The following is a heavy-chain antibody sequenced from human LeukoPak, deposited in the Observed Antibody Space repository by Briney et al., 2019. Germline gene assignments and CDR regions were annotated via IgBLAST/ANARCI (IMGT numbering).Heavy chain of an antibody. CDR1: GFTFNNYA. J-gene: IGHJ5*02. CDR3: AKGQQSSSWYWFDP. CDR2: ITGSGGNT. V-gene: IGHV3-23*01. Sequence: GGSLRLSCAASGFTFNNYAMSWVRQAPGKGLEWVSTITGSGGNTYYADSVKGQFTISRDNSKNTLHLQMNNLRAEDTAVYYCAKGQQSSSWYWFDPRGQGSLVTVSS. D-gene: IGHD6-13*01.